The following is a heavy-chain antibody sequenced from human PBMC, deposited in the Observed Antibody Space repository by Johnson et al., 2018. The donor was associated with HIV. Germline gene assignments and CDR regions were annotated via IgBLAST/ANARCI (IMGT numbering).Heavy chain of an antibody. Sequence: EVQLVESGGGLVQPGGSLRLSCAASGFTVSSNYMSWVRQAPGKGLVWVSVIYSGGSTYYADSVKGRFTISRDDSKNTLYLQMNSLRAEDTAVYYCARDLRLGAIDAFDIWGQGTMVTVSS. CDR2: IYSGGST. V-gene: IGHV3-66*01. D-gene: IGHD1-26*01. CDR1: GFTVSSNY. J-gene: IGHJ3*02. CDR3: ARDLRLGAIDAFDI.